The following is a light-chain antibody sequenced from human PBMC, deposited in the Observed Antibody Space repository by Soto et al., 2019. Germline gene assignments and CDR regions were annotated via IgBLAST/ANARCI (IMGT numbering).Light chain of an antibody. Sequence: EIVLTQSPGTLSLSPGERATLSCRASQSVSSNYFAWYQQKPGQAPRLLIYGISIRATGIPGRFSGSGSGTDFTLTISRLEPEDFAVFYCQQYGGSPITFGQGTRLEIK. CDR2: GIS. CDR1: QSVSSNY. J-gene: IGKJ5*01. CDR3: QQYGGSPIT. V-gene: IGKV3-20*01.